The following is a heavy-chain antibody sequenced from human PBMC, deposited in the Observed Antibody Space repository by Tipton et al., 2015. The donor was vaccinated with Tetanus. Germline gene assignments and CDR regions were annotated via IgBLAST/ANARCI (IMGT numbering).Heavy chain of an antibody. D-gene: IGHD3-9*01. V-gene: IGHV4-4*02. CDR3: ARVIYDILTGYHIDY. J-gene: IGHJ4*02. CDR1: GGSISDTNW. CDR2: IYHSGST. Sequence: GLVKPSGTLSLTCAVSGGSISDTNWWTWVRQPPGKGLEWIGEIYHSGSTNYNPSLKSRVTISVDKSKNQFSLKLSSVTAADTAVYYCARVIYDILTGYHIDYWGQGTLVTVSS.